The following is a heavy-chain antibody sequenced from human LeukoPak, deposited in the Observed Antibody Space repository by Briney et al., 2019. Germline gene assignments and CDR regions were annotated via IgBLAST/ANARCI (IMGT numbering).Heavy chain of an antibody. J-gene: IGHJ4*02. CDR3: ARGGGWGYYFDY. Sequence: GGSLRLSCAASGFTFSSYSMNWVRQAPGKGLEWVSSISSSSSYIYYADSVKGRFTISRDNAKNSLYLQMNSLRAEDTAAYYCARGGGWGYYFDYWGQGTLVTVSS. D-gene: IGHD7-27*01. CDR1: GFTFSSYS. V-gene: IGHV3-21*01. CDR2: ISSSSSYI.